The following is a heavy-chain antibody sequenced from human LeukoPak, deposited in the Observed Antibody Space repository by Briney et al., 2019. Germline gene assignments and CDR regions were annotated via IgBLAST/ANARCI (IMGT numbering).Heavy chain of an antibody. CDR2: ISGSGGST. CDR3: ARYCITGSCYTRYFDL. Sequence: HPGGSLRLSCAASGFTFSSYAMSWVRQAPGKGLEWVSAISGSGGSTYYADSVKGRFTISRDNSKNTLYLQMDSLRADDTAVYYCARYCITGSCYTRYFDLWGRGTLVTVSS. D-gene: IGHD2-2*02. V-gene: IGHV3-23*01. CDR1: GFTFSSYA. J-gene: IGHJ2*01.